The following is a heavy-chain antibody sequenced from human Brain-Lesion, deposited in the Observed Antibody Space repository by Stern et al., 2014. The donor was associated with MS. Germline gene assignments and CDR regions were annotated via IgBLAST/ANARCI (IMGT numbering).Heavy chain of an antibody. V-gene: IGHV3-30*18. Sequence: VHLVESGGGVVQPGRSLRLSCAASGFTFRNYGMHWVRQAPGKGLEWVAVISSAGSNKYYADSVKGRFTISRDNSKNTLYLQMHSLRTEDTAVYYCAKGRFPYYYDTSGYYAPLDYWGQGTLVTVSS. D-gene: IGHD3-22*01. J-gene: IGHJ4*02. CDR3: AKGRFPYYYDTSGYYAPLDY. CDR1: GFTFRNYG. CDR2: ISSAGSNK.